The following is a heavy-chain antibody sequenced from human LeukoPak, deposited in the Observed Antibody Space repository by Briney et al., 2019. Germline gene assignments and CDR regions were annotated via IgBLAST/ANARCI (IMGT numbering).Heavy chain of an antibody. CDR3: ARGLGGEIDY. CDR1: GGSISSGGYY. Sequence: LSLTCTVSGGSISSGGYYWSWVRQAPGKGLEWVSSISSSSSYIYYADSVKGRFTISRDNAKNSLYLQMNSLRAEDTAVYYCARGLGGEIDYWGQGTLVTVSS. D-gene: IGHD3-16*01. V-gene: IGHV3-21*01. CDR2: ISSSSSYI. J-gene: IGHJ4*02.